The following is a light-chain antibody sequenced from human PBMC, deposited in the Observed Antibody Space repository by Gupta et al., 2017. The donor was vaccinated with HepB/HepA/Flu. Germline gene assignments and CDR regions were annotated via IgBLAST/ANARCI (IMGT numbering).Light chain of an antibody. V-gene: IGKV1-17*01. CDR1: QGIRND. CDR3: RQQNSYTLT. Sequence: DIQITQSPSPLSASVGDRVTITCRASQGIRNDLGWYQQKPGEAPKRLIYAASSLQSGVPSRCSGSGSGTEFTITISSRQPEEFASYYCRQQNSYTLTFGGGTKVEIK. CDR2: AAS. J-gene: IGKJ4*01.